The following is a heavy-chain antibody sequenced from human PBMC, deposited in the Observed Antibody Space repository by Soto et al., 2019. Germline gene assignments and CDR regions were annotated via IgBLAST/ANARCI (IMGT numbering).Heavy chain of an antibody. CDR1: GGSISTGDYF. J-gene: IGHJ4*02. CDR2: IYYTGST. CDR3: ARGRGSSWYFDY. D-gene: IGHD6-13*01. Sequence: SETLSLTCTVSGGSISTGDYFWSWIRQPPGKGLEWIGYIYYTGSTFYNPSLRSRVTISGDTSKNEFSLKLSSVTAADTAVYTCARGRGSSWYFDYWGQGTLVTVSS. V-gene: IGHV4-30-4*01.